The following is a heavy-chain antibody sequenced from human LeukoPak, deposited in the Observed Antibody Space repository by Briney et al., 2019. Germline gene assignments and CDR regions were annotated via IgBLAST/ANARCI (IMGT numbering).Heavy chain of an antibody. V-gene: IGHV4-4*07. CDR3: ARILLWFGESHFDY. CDR2: IYTSGST. J-gene: IGHJ4*02. D-gene: IGHD3-10*01. Sequence: PSETLSLTCTVSGGSISSYYWSWIRQPAGKGLEWIGRIYTSGSTNYNPSLKSRVTMSVDTSKNQFFLKLSSVTAADTAVYYCARILLWFGESHFDYWGQGTLVTVSS. CDR1: GGSISSYY.